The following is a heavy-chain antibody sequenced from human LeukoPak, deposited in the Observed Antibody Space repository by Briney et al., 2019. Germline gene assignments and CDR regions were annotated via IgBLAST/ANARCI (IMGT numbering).Heavy chain of an antibody. V-gene: IGHV4-34*01. CDR2: INHSGST. J-gene: IGHJ5*02. CDR1: SGSITGYY. D-gene: IGHD2-15*01. CDR3: ARHRCSGGSCYPMNWFDP. Sequence: SETLSLTCTVSSGSITGYYWSWIRQPPGKGLEWIGEINHSGSTNYNPSLKSRVTISVDTSKNQFSLKLSSVTAADTAVYYCARHRCSGGSCYPMNWFDPWGQGTLVTVSS.